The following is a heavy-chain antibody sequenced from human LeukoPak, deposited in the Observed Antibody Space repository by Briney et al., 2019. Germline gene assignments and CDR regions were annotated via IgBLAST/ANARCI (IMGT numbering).Heavy chain of an antibody. Sequence: GGPLRLSCAASGFIFSDSAMHWVRQASGKGPEWVGHIRSKSNNYATAYGASVKGRFTISRDDSKNTVYLLMNSLKTDDTAVYYCTSPPPYYGYSWSAGMDVWGQGTTVIVS. CDR3: TSPPPYYGYSWSAGMDV. CDR1: GFIFSDSA. V-gene: IGHV3-73*01. D-gene: IGHD3-16*01. CDR2: IRSKSNNYAT. J-gene: IGHJ6*02.